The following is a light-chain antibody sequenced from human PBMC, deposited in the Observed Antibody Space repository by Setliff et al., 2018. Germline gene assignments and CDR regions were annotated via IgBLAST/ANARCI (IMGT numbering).Light chain of an antibody. CDR1: SSNIGGGFN. V-gene: IGLV1-40*01. CDR3: QSFGSSLSGPYV. Sequence: QSVLTQPPSVSGAPGQTVTISCTGSSSNIGGGFNVHWYQHLPGRAPRLLIYVNTNRPSGVPDRFSASKSGTSASLAISGLQAEDEADYYCQSFGSSLSGPYVFGTGTKVTVL. CDR2: VNT. J-gene: IGLJ1*01.